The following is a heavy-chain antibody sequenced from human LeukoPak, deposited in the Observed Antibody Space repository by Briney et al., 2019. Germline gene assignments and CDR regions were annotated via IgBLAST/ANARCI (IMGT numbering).Heavy chain of an antibody. J-gene: IGHJ3*02. D-gene: IGHD4-17*01. Sequence: GGSLRLSCAASGSTFSSYSMNWVRQAPGKGLEWVSSISSSSSYIYYADSVKGRFTNSRDNAKNSLYLQMNSLRAEDTAVYYCARVSTVIDAFDIWGQGTMVTVSS. V-gene: IGHV3-21*01. CDR3: ARVSTVIDAFDI. CDR1: GSTFSSYS. CDR2: ISSSSSYI.